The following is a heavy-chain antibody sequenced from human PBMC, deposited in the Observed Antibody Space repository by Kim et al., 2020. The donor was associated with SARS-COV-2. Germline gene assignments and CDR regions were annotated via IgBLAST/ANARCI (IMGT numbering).Heavy chain of an antibody. J-gene: IGHJ4*02. CDR1: GFTVSSNY. CDR2: IYSGGST. Sequence: GGSLRLSCAASGFTVSSNYMSWVRQAPGKGLEWVSVIYSGGSTYYADSVKGRFTISRHNSKNTLYLQMNSLRAEDTAVYYCARAKGAKSITGTTERIDWGQGTLVTVSS. CDR3: ARAKGAKSITGTTERID. V-gene: IGHV3-53*04. D-gene: IGHD1-20*01.